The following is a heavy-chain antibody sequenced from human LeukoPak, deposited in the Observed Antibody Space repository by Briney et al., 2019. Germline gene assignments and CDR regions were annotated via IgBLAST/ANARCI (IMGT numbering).Heavy chain of an antibody. D-gene: IGHD1-7*01. CDR3: AGSGTSVFDY. Sequence: SETLSLTCTVSGGSISSYYWGWIRQPPGKGLEWIGSIYYSGSTYYNPSLKSRVTISVDTSKNQFSLKLSSVTAADTAVYYCAGSGTSVFDYWGQGTLVTVSS. CDR1: GGSISSYY. J-gene: IGHJ4*02. CDR2: IYYSGST. V-gene: IGHV4-39*01.